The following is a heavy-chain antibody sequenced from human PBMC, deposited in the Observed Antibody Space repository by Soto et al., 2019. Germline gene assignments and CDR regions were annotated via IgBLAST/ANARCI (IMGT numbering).Heavy chain of an antibody. V-gene: IGHV3-74*01. CDR1: GFTFSSYW. D-gene: IGHD3-22*01. CDR3: ARYRVTMIVVNGMDV. CDR2: INSDGSST. J-gene: IGHJ6*02. Sequence: EVQLVESGGGLVQPGGSLRLSCAASGFTFSSYWMHWVRQAPGKGLVWVSRINSDGSSTSYADSVKGRFTISRDNAKNTLSLQMNSLRAEDTAVYYCARYRVTMIVVNGMDVWGQGTTVTVSS.